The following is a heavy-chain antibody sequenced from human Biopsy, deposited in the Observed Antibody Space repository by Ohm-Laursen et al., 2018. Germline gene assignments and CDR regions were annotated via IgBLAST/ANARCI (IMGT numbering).Heavy chain of an antibody. D-gene: IGHD2-15*01. CDR2: IIPIFGIA. CDR3: ARHLLGGGAYYDY. J-gene: IGHJ4*02. CDR1: GGTVSSYG. Sequence: SSVKVSCKASGGTVSSYGISWVRQAPGQGLEWMGGIIPIFGIANYAQELQGRVTITADESTSTAYMELSSLRSEDTAVYYCARHLLGGGAYYDYWGQGTLITVSS. V-gene: IGHV1-69*01.